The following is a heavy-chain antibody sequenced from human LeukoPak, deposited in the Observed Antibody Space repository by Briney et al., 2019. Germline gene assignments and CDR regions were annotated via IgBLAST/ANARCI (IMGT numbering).Heavy chain of an antibody. CDR2: IYYSGST. CDR1: GGSISSYY. V-gene: IGHV4-59*01. J-gene: IGHJ3*02. CDR3: ARSSYYYGADALDI. Sequence: SETLSLTCTVSGGSISSYYWSWIPQPPGKGLEWLGYIYYSGSTNYNPSLKSRVTISVDTSKKQFSLKLSSVTAADTAVYYCARSSYYYGADALDIWGQGTTVTVSS. D-gene: IGHD3-10*01.